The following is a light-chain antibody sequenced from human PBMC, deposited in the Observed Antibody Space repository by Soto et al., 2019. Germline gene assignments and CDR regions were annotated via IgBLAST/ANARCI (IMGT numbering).Light chain of an antibody. J-gene: IGKJ2*01. Sequence: EIWLTQYPGTLSLSPGERATLSCRASQSVSSRYLAWYQQKPGQAPRPLIYGASSRVTGIPDRFSGSGSGTDFTLTISRLETEDFAVYYCQQYGNSHTYTFGQGTKVDIK. V-gene: IGKV3-20*01. CDR2: GAS. CDR3: QQYGNSHTYT. CDR1: QSVSSRY.